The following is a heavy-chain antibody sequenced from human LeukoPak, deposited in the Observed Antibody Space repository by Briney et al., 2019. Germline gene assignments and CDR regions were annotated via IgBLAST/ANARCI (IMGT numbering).Heavy chain of an antibody. CDR2: IIPIFGTA. CDR3: ARDRYYDSSGYHISEYYFDY. Sequence: SVKVSCKASGGTFSSYAISWVRQAPEQGLEWMGGIIPIFGTANYAQKFQGRVTITADESTSTAYMELSSLRSEDTAVYYCARDRYYDSSGYHISEYYFDYWGQGTLVTVSS. D-gene: IGHD3-22*01. CDR1: GGTFSSYA. V-gene: IGHV1-69*13. J-gene: IGHJ4*02.